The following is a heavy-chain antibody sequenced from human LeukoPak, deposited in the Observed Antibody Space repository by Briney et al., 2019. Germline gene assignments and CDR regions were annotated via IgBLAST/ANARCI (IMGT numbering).Heavy chain of an antibody. D-gene: IGHD6-19*01. V-gene: IGHV3-23*01. J-gene: IGHJ4*02. Sequence: GGSLRLSCAASGFTFNSYAMSWVRQAPGKGLEWFSAISGSGGSTFYADSVKGRFTISRDNSKNTLYLQMNSLRGEDTAVYYCAKEAGSGWTIFDYWGQGTLVTVSS. CDR2: ISGSGGST. CDR1: GFTFNSYA. CDR3: AKEAGSGWTIFDY.